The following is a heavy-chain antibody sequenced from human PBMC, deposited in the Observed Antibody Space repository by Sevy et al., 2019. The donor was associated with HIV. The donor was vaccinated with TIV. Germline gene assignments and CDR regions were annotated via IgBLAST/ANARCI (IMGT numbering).Heavy chain of an antibody. CDR1: GGSISSYY. CDR2: IYYSGST. V-gene: IGHV4-59*01. J-gene: IGHJ4*02. D-gene: IGHD2-2*01. CDR3: ARDMLGYCSSTSCYAEGYFDY. Sequence: SETLSLTCTVSGGSISSYYWSWIRQPPGKGLEWIEYIYYSGSTNYNPSLKSRVTISVDTSKNQFSLELSSVTAADPAVYYCARDMLGYCSSTSCYAEGYFDYWGQGTLVTVSS.